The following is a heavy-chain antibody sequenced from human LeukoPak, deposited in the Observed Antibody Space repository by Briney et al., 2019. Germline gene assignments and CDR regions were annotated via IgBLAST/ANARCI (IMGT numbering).Heavy chain of an antibody. CDR3: ARESTPRRLDTAMVRSDY. J-gene: IGHJ4*02. D-gene: IGHD5-18*01. Sequence: PSETLSLTCAVYGGSFSGYYWSWLRQPPGKGLEWIGEINHSGSTNYNPSLNSRVTISVDTSKNQFSLKLSSVTAADTAVYYCARESTPRRLDTAMVRSDYWGQGTLVTVSS. CDR2: INHSGST. CDR1: GGSFSGYY. V-gene: IGHV4-34*01.